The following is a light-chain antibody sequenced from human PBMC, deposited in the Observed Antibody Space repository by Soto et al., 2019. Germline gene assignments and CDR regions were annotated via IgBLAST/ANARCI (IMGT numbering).Light chain of an antibody. Sequence: EIVLTQSPGTLSLSPGERATLSCRASQSVTSSYLAWYQLKPGQAPRILIYGASNRATGIPDRFSGSGSGTDFTLTISRLEPEDFAVYFCQQYGNSPPNTFGQGTKVE. V-gene: IGKV3-20*01. CDR2: GAS. CDR3: QQYGNSPPNT. J-gene: IGKJ2*01. CDR1: QSVTSSY.